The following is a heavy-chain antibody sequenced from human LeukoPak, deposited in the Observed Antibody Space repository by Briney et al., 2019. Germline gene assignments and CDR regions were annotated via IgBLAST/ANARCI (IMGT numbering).Heavy chain of an antibody. D-gene: IGHD3-3*01. CDR1: GFTFSSYS. V-gene: IGHV3-21*06. Sequence: PGGSLRLSCAASGFTFSSYSMNWVRQAPGKGLEWVSSISSSSSYIYYADSVKGRFTISRDNAKNSLYLQMNSLRAEDTAVYYCARDETYYDFWSGYSLSTDAFDIWGQGTMVTVSS. J-gene: IGHJ3*02. CDR2: ISSSSSYI. CDR3: ARDETYYDFWSGYSLSTDAFDI.